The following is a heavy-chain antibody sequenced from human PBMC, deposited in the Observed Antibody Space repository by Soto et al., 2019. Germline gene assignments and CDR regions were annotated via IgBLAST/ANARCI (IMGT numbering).Heavy chain of an antibody. CDR2: ISSSSSTI. CDR3: ARDVAELSSLYYYYYYMDV. V-gene: IGHV3-48*01. Sequence: QPGGSLRLSCAASGFTFSSYSMNGVRQAPGKGLEWVSYISSSSSTIYYADSVKGRFTISRDNAKNSLYLQMNSLRAEDTAVYYCARDVAELSSLYYYYYYMDVWGKGTTVTV. J-gene: IGHJ6*03. CDR1: GFTFSSYS. D-gene: IGHD3-16*02.